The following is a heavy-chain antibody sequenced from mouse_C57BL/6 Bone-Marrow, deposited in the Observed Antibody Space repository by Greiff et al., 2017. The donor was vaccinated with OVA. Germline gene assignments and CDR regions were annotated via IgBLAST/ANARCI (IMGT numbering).Heavy chain of an antibody. CDR2: IYPSDSET. J-gene: IGHJ2*01. CDR3: ARGVYYDYEEPPY. CDR1: GYTFTSYW. Sequence: QVQLQQPGAELVRPGSSVKLSCKASGYTFTSYWMDWVKQRPGQGLEWIGNIYPSDSETHYNQKFKDKATLTVDKSSSTASLQLSSLTSEDSAVYYCARGVYYDYEEPPYWGQGTTLTVSS. V-gene: IGHV1-61*01. D-gene: IGHD2-4*01.